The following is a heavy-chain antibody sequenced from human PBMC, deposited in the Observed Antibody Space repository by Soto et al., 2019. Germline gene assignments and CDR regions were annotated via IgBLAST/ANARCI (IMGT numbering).Heavy chain of an antibody. Sequence: GESLKISCKGSGYSFTSYWIGWVRQMPGKGMEWMGIIYPGDSDTRYSPSFQGQVTISTDKTINTAYLQWSSLKASDTAMYYCARSPDYYYYYGMDVWGQGTTVTVSS. V-gene: IGHV5-51*01. CDR1: GYSFTSYW. J-gene: IGHJ6*02. CDR2: IYPGDSDT. CDR3: ARSPDYYYYYGMDV.